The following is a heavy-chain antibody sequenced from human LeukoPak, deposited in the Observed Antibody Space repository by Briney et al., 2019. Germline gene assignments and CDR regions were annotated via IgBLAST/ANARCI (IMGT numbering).Heavy chain of an antibody. CDR2: INPNSGGT. CDR3: ARPHRAGFDY. D-gene: IGHD1-14*01. V-gene: IGHV1-2*02. Sequence: ASVKVSCKASGYTFTGYYMHWVRQAPGQGLEWMGWINPNSGGTNYAQKFQGRVTMTRDTSTSTVYMELSSLRSEDTAVYYCARPHRAGFDYWGQGTLVTVSS. J-gene: IGHJ4*02. CDR1: GYTFTGYY.